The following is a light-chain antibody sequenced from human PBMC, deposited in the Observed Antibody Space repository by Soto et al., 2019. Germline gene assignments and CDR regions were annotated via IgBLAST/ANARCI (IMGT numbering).Light chain of an antibody. CDR1: HDVSRN. CDR3: QHYNSMLS. Sequence: DIQMTQSPSSLSASEGDRVTITCQSSHDVSRNLNWFQQKPGEAPQLLIYDASNLERGVPSRFSGSGSGTDFILTISRLQADDVATYYCQHYNSMLSFGGGTEVEIK. CDR2: DAS. J-gene: IGKJ4*01. V-gene: IGKV1-33*01.